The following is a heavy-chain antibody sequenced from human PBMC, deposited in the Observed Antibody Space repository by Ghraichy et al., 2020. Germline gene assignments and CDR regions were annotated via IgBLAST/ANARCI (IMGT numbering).Heavy chain of an antibody. CDR3: AREIAVAGDYYYGMDV. V-gene: IGHV1-69*04. CDR2: IIPILGIA. CDR1: GGTFSSYT. Sequence: SVKVSCKASGGTFSSYTISWVRQAPGQGLEWMGRIIPILGIANYAQKFQGRVTITADKSTSTAYMELSSLRSEDTAVYYCAREIAVAGDYYYGMDVWGQGTTVTVSS. D-gene: IGHD6-19*01. J-gene: IGHJ6*02.